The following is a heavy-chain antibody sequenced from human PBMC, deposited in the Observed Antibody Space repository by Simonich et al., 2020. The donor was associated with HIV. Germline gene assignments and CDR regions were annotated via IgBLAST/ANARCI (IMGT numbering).Heavy chain of an antibody. Sequence: QVQLVESGGGVVQPGRSLRLSCAASGFTFSGYGMHWVRQAPAKGCVGGAVIWYDGKIKYYAHSVKGRFTISRDNSKNTLYLQMNSLRAEDTAMYYCVRRFDYGGDYWGQGTLVTVSS. CDR1: GFTFSGYG. V-gene: IGHV3-33*01. CDR2: IWYDGKIK. D-gene: IGHD4-17*01. J-gene: IGHJ4*02. CDR3: VRRFDYGGDY.